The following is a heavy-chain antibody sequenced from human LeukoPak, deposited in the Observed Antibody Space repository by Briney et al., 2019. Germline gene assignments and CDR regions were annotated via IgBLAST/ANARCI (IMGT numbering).Heavy chain of an antibody. D-gene: IGHD3-3*01. CDR1: GYTFTGYY. J-gene: IGHJ5*02. Sequence: ASVKVSCKASGYTFTGYYMHWVRQAPGQGLEWMGWINPNSGGTNYAQKFQGRVTMTRDTSISTAYMELSRLRSDDTAVYYCARGSYDFWSGYYGLRDEYNWFDPWGQGTLVTVSS. CDR3: ARGSYDFWSGYYGLRDEYNWFDP. V-gene: IGHV1-2*02. CDR2: INPNSGGT.